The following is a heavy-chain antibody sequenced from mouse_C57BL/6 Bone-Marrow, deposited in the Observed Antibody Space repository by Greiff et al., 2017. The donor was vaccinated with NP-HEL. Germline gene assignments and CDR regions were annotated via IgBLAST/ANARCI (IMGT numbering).Heavy chain of an antibody. D-gene: IGHD1-1*01. J-gene: IGHJ1*03. CDR2: IYWDDDK. Sequence: QVTLKESGPGILQSSQTLSLTCSFSGFSLSTSGMGVSWIRQPSGKGLEWLAHIYWDDDKRYNPSLKSRLTISKDTSRNQVFLKITSVDTADTATYYCARSPYYYGSSPYWYFDVWGTGTTVTVSS. V-gene: IGHV8-12*01. CDR1: GFSLSTSGMG. CDR3: ARSPYYYGSSPYWYFDV.